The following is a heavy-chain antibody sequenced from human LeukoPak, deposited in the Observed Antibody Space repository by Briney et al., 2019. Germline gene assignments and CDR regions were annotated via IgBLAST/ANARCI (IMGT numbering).Heavy chain of an antibody. CDR1: GFTFSGYY. J-gene: IGHJ4*02. V-gene: IGHV3-23*01. CDR3: AKDGGLWVSAHWGDS. Sequence: GGSLRLSCAASGFTFSGYYMSWIRQAPGKGLKWVSTITTGGPNTYYADSVKGRFTVSRDDSKNTLYLQMNSLRAEDTAVYYCAKDGGLWVSAHWGDSWGRGTLVTVSS. CDR2: ITTGGPNT. D-gene: IGHD7-27*01.